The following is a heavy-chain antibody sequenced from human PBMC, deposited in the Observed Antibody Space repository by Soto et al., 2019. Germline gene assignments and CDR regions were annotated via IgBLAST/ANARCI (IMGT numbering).Heavy chain of an antibody. Sequence: PGRCLGVGRAAFGLTLGIYGISWVRPAPGKGLEWVSAISGSGGSTYYADSVKGRFTISRDNSKNTLYLQMNSLRAEDTAVYYCPTGLRFRYYYYGMDVSGQGTTLTVSS. V-gene: IGHV3-23*01. CDR3: PTGLRFRYYYYGMDV. CDR1: GLTLGIYG. D-gene: IGHD4-17*01. J-gene: IGHJ6*02. CDR2: ISGSGGST.